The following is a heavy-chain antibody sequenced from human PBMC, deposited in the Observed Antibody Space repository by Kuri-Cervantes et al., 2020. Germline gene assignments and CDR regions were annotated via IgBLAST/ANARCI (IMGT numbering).Heavy chain of an antibody. CDR3: ARSGTVVDP. J-gene: IGHJ5*02. D-gene: IGHD2-21*01. Sequence: SVKVSCKASGYTFTAYVMHWVRQAPGQGLEWMGGIIPIFGTANYAQKFQGRVTITADESTSTAYMELSSLRSEDTAVYYCARSGTVVDPWGQGTLVTVSS. CDR2: IIPIFGTA. CDR1: GYTFTAYV. V-gene: IGHV1-69*13.